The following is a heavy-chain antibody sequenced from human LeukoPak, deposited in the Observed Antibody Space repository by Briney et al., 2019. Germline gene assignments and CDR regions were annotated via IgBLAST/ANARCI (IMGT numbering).Heavy chain of an antibody. V-gene: IGHV3-48*04. Sequence: GGSLRLSCAASGFTFDDYGMSWVRQAPGKGLEWVSYISSSSSTIYYADSVKGRFTISRDNAKNSLYLQMNSLRAEDTAVYYCAREEAFDIWGQGTMVTVSS. CDR3: AREEAFDI. J-gene: IGHJ3*02. CDR1: GFTFDDYG. CDR2: ISSSSSTI.